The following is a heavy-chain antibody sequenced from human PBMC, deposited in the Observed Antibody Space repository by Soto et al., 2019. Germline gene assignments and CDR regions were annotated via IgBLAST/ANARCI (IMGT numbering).Heavy chain of an antibody. J-gene: IGHJ5*02. CDR1: GGSISSYY. CDR3: ARYQTGYYRDWSWFDP. CDR2: IYYSGST. D-gene: IGHD3-9*01. Sequence: SETLSLTCTVSGGSISSYYWSWSRQPPGKGLEWIGYIYYSGSTNYNPSLKSRVTISVDTSKNQFSLKLSSVTAADTAVYYCARYQTGYYRDWSWFDPWGQGTLVTVS. V-gene: IGHV4-59*01.